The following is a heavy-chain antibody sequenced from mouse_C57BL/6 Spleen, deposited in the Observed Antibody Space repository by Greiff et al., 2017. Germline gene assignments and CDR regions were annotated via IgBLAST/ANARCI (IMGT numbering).Heavy chain of an antibody. Sequence: QVQLKESGAELVKPGASVKISCKASGYAFSSYWMNWVKQRPGKGLEWIGQIYPGAGDTNYNGKFKGKATLTADKSSSTAYMQLSSLTSEDSAVYFCARRGSSSWFAYWGQGTLVTVSA. CDR2: IYPGAGDT. J-gene: IGHJ3*01. D-gene: IGHD1-1*01. CDR1: GYAFSSYW. V-gene: IGHV1-80*01. CDR3: ARRGSSSWFAY.